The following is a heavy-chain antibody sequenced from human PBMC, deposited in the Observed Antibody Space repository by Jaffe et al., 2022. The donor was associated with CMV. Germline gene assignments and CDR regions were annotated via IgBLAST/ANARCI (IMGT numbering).Heavy chain of an antibody. CDR1: GFTVSSNY. J-gene: IGHJ4*02. CDR3: ARDSSYSNNYGGTFDY. Sequence: EVQLVESGGGLIQPGGSLRLSCAASGFTVSSNYMSWVRQAPGKGLEWVSVIYSGGSTYYADSVKGRFTISRDNSKNTLYLQMNSLRAEDTAVYYCARDSSYSNNYGGTFDYWGQGTLVTVSS. CDR2: IYSGGST. V-gene: IGHV3-53*01. D-gene: IGHD4-4*01.